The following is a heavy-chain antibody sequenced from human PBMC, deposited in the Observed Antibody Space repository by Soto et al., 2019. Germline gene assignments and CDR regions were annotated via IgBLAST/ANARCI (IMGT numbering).Heavy chain of an antibody. V-gene: IGHV3-30-3*01. CDR2: ISYDGSNK. CDR1: GFTFSSHA. D-gene: IGHD1-1*01. Sequence: QVQLVESGGGVVQPGRSLRLSCAASGFTFSSHAMHWVRQAPGEGLEWVAVISYDGSNKYYADSVKGRFTISRDNARNTLDLQKNSLRAEEKAVYYCARDVAVGGTTGQPDYWGQGTLVTVSS. CDR3: ARDVAVGGTTGQPDY. J-gene: IGHJ4*02.